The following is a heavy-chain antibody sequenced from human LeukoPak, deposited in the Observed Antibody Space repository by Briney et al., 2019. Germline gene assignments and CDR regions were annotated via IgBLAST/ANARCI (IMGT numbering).Heavy chain of an antibody. Sequence: SEALSLTCAVYGGSFSDSYWSWIRQPPGKGLEWIGYIYYSGSTNYNPSLKSRVTISVDTSKNQFSLKLSSVTAADTAVYYCARTRRYYYDSSGAFDYWGQGTLVTVSS. J-gene: IGHJ4*02. D-gene: IGHD3-22*01. CDR1: GGSFSDSY. CDR3: ARTRRYYYDSSGAFDY. CDR2: IYYSGST. V-gene: IGHV4-59*01.